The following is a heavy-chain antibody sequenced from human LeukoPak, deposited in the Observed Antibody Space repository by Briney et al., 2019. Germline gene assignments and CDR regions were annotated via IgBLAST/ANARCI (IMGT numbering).Heavy chain of an antibody. J-gene: IGHJ5*02. CDR2: IYYSGST. CDR1: GGSISSYY. CDR3: ARHGGPARGGWFDP. V-gene: IGHV4-59*08. Sequence: SETLSLTCTVSGGSISSYYWNWIRQPPGKGLEWIGNIYYSGSTNYNPSLKSRVTMSVDTSKNQFSLKLTSVTAADTAVYYCARHGGPARGGWFDPWGQGTLVTVSS. D-gene: IGHD3-10*01.